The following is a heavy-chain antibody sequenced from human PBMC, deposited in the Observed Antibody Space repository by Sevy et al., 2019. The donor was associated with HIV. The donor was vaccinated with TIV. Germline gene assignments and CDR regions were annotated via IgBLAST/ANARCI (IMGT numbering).Heavy chain of an antibody. CDR1: GFTFSNYA. D-gene: IGHD3-22*01. CDR2: IWSDGAYQ. Sequence: GGSLRLSCAATGFTFSNYAMHWVRQAPGKGMEWVAIIWSDGAYQYHGDSVKGRFTISRDNPKNTLYLQMNNLRVEDTAVYYCARGEYYYDNAAYYALDSWGQGTLVTVSS. CDR3: ARGEYYYDNAAYYALDS. J-gene: IGHJ4*02. V-gene: IGHV3-33*01.